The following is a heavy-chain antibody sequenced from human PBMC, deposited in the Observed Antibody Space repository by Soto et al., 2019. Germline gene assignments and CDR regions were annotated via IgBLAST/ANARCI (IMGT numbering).Heavy chain of an antibody. CDR2: VISLFGTA. D-gene: IGHD4-17*01. Sequence: VQLMQSGAEVKKPGSSVKVSCKASEGTFSSHSINWVRQAPGQGLEWMGGVISLFGTANYAHNFKGRVTITADQSTSTDYMELNSLRSDATSFYYCAREVGYGDLSAALLDWCQLPLVTVSS. J-gene: IGHJ4*02. V-gene: IGHV1-69*01. CDR1: EGTFSSHS. CDR3: AREVGYGDLSAALLD.